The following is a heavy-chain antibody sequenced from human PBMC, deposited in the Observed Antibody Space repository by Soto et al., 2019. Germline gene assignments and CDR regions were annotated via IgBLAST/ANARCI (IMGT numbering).Heavy chain of an antibody. V-gene: IGHV4-61*01. CDR2: TKYNGRS. CDR1: GDAITSSSYF. CDR3: ARMSRTVNY. Sequence: SETLSLTCTVSGDAITSSSYFWSWIRQSPGRGLEYIGYTKYNGRSTYNPSLQSRVTISVDTSTSQFSLNLTSVTAGDTAVYYCARMSRTVNYWGQGIPVTVSS. D-gene: IGHD4-17*01. J-gene: IGHJ4*02.